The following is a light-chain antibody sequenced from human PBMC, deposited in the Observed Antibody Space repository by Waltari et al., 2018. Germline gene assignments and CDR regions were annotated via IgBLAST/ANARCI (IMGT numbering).Light chain of an antibody. J-gene: IGLJ3*02. CDR1: SLRSYS. CDR3: NSRDSSGQHLAV. V-gene: IGLV3-19*01. CDR2: GKN. Sequence: SSELTQDPAVSVALGQIARITCQGDSLRSYSASWYQQKPGQAPILVFYGKNSRPSGIPDRFSGSRSGSTASLTITGAQAEDEADYHCNSRDSSGQHLAVFGGGTKLTVL.